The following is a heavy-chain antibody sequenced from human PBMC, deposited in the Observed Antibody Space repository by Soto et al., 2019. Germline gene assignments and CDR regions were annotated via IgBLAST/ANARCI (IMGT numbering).Heavy chain of an antibody. D-gene: IGHD3-10*01. J-gene: IGHJ3*01. CDR1: GLTFSNYE. CDR3: ATRSGGGGAFDF. CDR2: IGRGGTTT. Sequence: EVQLVESGGGLVLPGGSLRLSCAASGLTFSNYEMNWVRQAPGEGLEWVSYIGRGGTTTYYADSLKGRFTISRDNAKNSLYLQMNSLRAEDTAVYYCATRSGGGGAFDFWGQGTMVTVSS. V-gene: IGHV3-48*03.